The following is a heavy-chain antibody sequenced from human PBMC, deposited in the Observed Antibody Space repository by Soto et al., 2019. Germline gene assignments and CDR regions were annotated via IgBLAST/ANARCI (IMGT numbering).Heavy chain of an antibody. CDR2: ITSGSTI. Sequence: XGSLRLSCATAGFTFSTYEMTWVRQAPGKGLEWVSYITSGSTIYYADSVKGRFTISRDNAKNSLFLQMNSLRAEDTAVYFCAGGVLSGSYYNWFDTWGQGTLVTVSS. V-gene: IGHV3-48*03. D-gene: IGHD1-26*01. J-gene: IGHJ5*02. CDR1: GFTFSTYE. CDR3: AGGVLSGSYYNWFDT.